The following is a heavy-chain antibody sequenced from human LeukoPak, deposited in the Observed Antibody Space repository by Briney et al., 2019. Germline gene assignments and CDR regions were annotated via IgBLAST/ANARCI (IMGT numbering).Heavy chain of an antibody. CDR1: GGSISSSSYY. J-gene: IGHJ4*02. Sequence: PSETLSLTCTVSGGSISSSSYYWGWIRQPPGKGLEWIGSIYYSGSTYYNPSLKSRVTISVDTSKNQFSLKLSSVTAADTAVYYCARDGGVYWGQGTLVTVSS. CDR2: IYYSGST. CDR3: ARDGGVY. V-gene: IGHV4-39*07. D-gene: IGHD3-16*01.